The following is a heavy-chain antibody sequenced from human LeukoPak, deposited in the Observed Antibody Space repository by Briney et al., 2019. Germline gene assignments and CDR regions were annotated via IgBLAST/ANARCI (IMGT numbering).Heavy chain of an antibody. D-gene: IGHD3-16*01. CDR2: INHSGST. J-gene: IGHJ6*02. CDR3: ARPLPYPVYGMDV. CDR1: GGSFSGYY. Sequence: SETLSLTCAVYGGSFSGYYWSWIRQPPGKGLEWIGEINHSGSTNYNPPLKSRVTISVDTSKNQFSLKLSSVTAADTAVYYCARPLPYPVYGMDVCGQGTTVTVSS. V-gene: IGHV4-34*01.